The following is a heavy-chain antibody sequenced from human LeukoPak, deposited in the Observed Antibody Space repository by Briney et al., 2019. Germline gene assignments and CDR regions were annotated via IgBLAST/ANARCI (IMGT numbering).Heavy chain of an antibody. J-gene: IGHJ5*02. V-gene: IGHV4-39*07. CDR3: AGYYYYDSSGPPAWFDP. D-gene: IGHD3-22*01. CDR2: IYYSGST. Sequence: PSETLSLTCTVSGGSISSSSYYWGWIRQPPGKGLEWIGSIYYSGSTYYNPSLKSRVTISVDTSKNQFSLKLSSVTAADTAVYYCAGYYYYDSSGPPAWFDPWGQGTLVTVSS. CDR1: GGSISSSSYY.